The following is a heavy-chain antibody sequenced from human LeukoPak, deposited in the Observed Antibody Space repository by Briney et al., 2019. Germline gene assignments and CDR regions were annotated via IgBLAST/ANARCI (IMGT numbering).Heavy chain of an antibody. Sequence: PSETLSLTCTVSGGSISSGSYFWSWIRQPAGKGLEWIGRIYTSGSTNYNPSLNSRVTISVDTSMNQFSLKLSSVTAADTAVYYCARSPIHGIAAAGTGEYNYYYYYYMDVWGKGTTVTISS. CDR1: GGSISSGSYF. CDR3: ARSPIHGIAAAGTGEYNYYYYYYMDV. J-gene: IGHJ6*03. CDR2: IYTSGST. D-gene: IGHD6-13*01. V-gene: IGHV4-61*02.